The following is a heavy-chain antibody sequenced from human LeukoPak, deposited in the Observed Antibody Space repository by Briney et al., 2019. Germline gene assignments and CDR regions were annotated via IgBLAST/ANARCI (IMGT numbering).Heavy chain of an antibody. J-gene: IGHJ4*02. D-gene: IGHD1-26*01. CDR2: IYHSGST. CDR3: ARRTSGSYCFYDY. Sequence: PSQTLSLTCTVSGGSISSGGYYWSWIRQPPGKGLEWIGYIYHSGSTYYNPSLKSRVTISVDRSKNQFSLKLSSVTAADTAVYYCARRTSGSYCFYDYWGQGTLVTVSS. CDR1: GGSISSGGYY. V-gene: IGHV4-30-2*01.